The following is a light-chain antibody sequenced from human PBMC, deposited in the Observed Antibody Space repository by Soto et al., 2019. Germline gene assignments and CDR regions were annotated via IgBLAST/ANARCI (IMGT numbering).Light chain of an antibody. Sequence: DIPMTLSPVSLSASVGDRVTITCRASQSISSHLNWYQQKPGKAPKLLIYATTSLQSGVPSRFSGSGTGTDFTLTISSLQPEDFATYYCQTSYSTPYTFAQGTKLEI. CDR1: QSISSH. V-gene: IGKV1-39*01. CDR2: ATT. CDR3: QTSYSTPYT. J-gene: IGKJ2*01.